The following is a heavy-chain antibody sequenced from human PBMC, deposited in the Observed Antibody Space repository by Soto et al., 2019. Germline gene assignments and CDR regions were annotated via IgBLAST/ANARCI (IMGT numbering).Heavy chain of an antibody. Sequence: EVQLVESGGGLVKPGGSLRLSCAASGFTFSNAWMSWVRQAPGKGLEWVGRIKSKTDGGTTDYAAPVKGRFTISRDDSKNTLYLQMNSLKTEDTAVYYCTTSIYGDLTGDAFDIWGQGTMVTVSS. CDR2: IKSKTDGGTT. V-gene: IGHV3-15*01. CDR3: TTSIYGDLTGDAFDI. J-gene: IGHJ3*02. CDR1: GFTFSNAW. D-gene: IGHD4-17*01.